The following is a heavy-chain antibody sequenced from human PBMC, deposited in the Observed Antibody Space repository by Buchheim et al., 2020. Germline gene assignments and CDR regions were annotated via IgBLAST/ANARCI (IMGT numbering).Heavy chain of an antibody. D-gene: IGHD2-2*01. J-gene: IGHJ4*02. V-gene: IGHV3-30-3*01. CDR2: ISYDGSNK. CDR1: GFTFSSYP. Sequence: VQLLESGGGLVQPGGSPRLSCAASGFTFSSYPMSWVRQAPGKGLEWVAVISYDGSNKYYADSVKGRFTISRDNSKNTLYLQMNSLRAEDTAVYYCARDSSTGYCSSTSCYGGIDYWGQGTL. CDR3: ARDSSTGYCSSTSCYGGIDY.